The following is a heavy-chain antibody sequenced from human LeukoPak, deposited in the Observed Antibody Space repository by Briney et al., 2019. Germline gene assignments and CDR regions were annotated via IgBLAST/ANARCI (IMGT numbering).Heavy chain of an antibody. CDR2: IGAYNGNT. D-gene: IGHD6-19*01. Sequence: ASVKVSCKASGYTFTSYGISWVRQAPGQGLEWMGWIGAYNGNTNYAQKLQGRVTMTTDTSTSTAYMELRSLRSDDTAVYYCARDPIAVAGADPYYYYGMDVWGQGTTVTVSS. V-gene: IGHV1-18*01. CDR3: ARDPIAVAGADPYYYYGMDV. J-gene: IGHJ6*02. CDR1: GYTFTSYG.